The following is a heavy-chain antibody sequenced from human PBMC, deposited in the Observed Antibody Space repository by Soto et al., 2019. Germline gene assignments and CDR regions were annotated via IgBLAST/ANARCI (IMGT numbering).Heavy chain of an antibody. CDR1: GASISSYY. CDR2: VYYSGST. CDR3: ARGTTPSL. V-gene: IGHV4-59*01. J-gene: IGHJ4*02. D-gene: IGHD1-1*01. Sequence: QVQLQESGPGLVKPSETLSLTCTVSGASISSYYWSWIRQPPGKGLEWIGYVYYSGSTNYNPSLKSRVTISVETSKNQFSLKLSSVTAADTAMYYCARGTTPSLWGQGALVTVSS.